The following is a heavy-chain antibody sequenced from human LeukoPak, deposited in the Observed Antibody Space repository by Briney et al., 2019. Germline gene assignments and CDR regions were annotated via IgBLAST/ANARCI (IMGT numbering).Heavy chain of an antibody. D-gene: IGHD3-10*01. J-gene: IGHJ5*02. CDR2: INPSSGAT. V-gene: IGHV1-2*02. CDR3: ARDSGDYYGSGIFRWFDP. Sequence: ASLKVSCQASGYGFTDYYVHWIRQAPGQGLEWMGWINPSSGATIYAQKFQGRVTMTRDTSISTAYMELSRLRSDDTAVYYCARDSGDYYGSGIFRWFDPWGQGTLVTVSS. CDR1: GYGFTDYY.